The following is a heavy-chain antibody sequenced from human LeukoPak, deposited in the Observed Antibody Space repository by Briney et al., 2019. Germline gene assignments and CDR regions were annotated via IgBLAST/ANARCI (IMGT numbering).Heavy chain of an antibody. J-gene: IGHJ3*02. CDR3: AKDRGQWLLTHDAFDI. Sequence: QPGRSLRLSCAVSGFTFSTFGMHWVRQAPGKGLEWVTLISDDGSNKYYADSVKGRFTISRDNSKNTLYLQMNSLRAEDTAVYYCAKDRGQWLLTHDAFDIWGQGTMVTVSS. CDR2: ISDDGSNK. CDR1: GFTFSTFG. V-gene: IGHV3-30*18. D-gene: IGHD6-19*01.